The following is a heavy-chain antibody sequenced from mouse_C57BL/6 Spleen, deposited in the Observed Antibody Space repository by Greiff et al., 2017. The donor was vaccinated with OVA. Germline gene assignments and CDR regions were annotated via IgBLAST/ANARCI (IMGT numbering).Heavy chain of an antibody. D-gene: IGHD2-3*01. V-gene: IGHV5-16*01. CDR3: ARTPIYDGYSGAMDY. CDR1: GFTFSDYY. Sequence: DVKLVESEGGLVQPGSSMKLSCTASGFTFSDYYMAWVRQVPEKGLEWVANINYDGSSTYYLDSLKSRFIISRDNAKNILYLQMSSLKSEDTATYYCARTPIYDGYSGAMDYWGQGTSVTVSS. CDR2: INYDGSST. J-gene: IGHJ4*01.